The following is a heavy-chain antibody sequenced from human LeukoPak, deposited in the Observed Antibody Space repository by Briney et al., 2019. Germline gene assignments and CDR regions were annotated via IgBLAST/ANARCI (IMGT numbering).Heavy chain of an antibody. CDR2: IIPIFGTA. CDR1: AGTSSSYA. V-gene: IGHV1-69*13. D-gene: IGHD3-22*01. Sequence: SVKVSCKASAGTSSSYAISRVRQAPGQGLEWMGAIIPIFGTANYAQKFESSVTITAGESTSTAYMELSSSRSEENAVYYCSRGQYYYDSSGYRPVYDYYYMDVWGKGTTVTVSS. CDR3: SRGQYYYDSSGYRPVYDYYYMDV. J-gene: IGHJ6*03.